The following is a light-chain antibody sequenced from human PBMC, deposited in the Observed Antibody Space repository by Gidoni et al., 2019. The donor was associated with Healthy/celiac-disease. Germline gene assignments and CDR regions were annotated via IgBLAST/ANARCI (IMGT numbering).Light chain of an antibody. CDR1: QSLLHSNGYND. V-gene: IGKV2-28*01. CDR2: LGS. CDR3: MQALQTPLT. J-gene: IGKJ4*01. Sequence: DIVMTQSPLSLPVTPGEPASISCRSSQSLLHSNGYNDLDWYLQKPGQSPQLLISLGSNRASGVPDRFSGSGSGTAFTLNTSSVVAEDVGVYYCMQALQTPLTFGGGTKVEIK.